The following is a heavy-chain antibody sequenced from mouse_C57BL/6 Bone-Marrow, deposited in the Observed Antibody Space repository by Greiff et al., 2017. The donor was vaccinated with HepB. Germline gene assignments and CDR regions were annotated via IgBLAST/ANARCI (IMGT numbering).Heavy chain of an antibody. J-gene: IGHJ2*01. Sequence: VQRVESGAELARPGASVKMSCKASGYTFTSYTMHWVKQRPGQGLEWIGYINPSSGYTKYNQKFKDKATLTADKSSSTAYMQLSSLTSEDSAVYYCARYYGSSYVDYWGQGTTLTVSS. CDR3: ARYYGSSYVDY. V-gene: IGHV1-4*01. CDR1: GYTFTSYT. CDR2: INPSSGYT. D-gene: IGHD1-1*01.